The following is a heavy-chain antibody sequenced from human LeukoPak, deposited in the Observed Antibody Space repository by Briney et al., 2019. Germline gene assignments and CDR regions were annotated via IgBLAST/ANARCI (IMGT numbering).Heavy chain of an antibody. Sequence: SATLSLICTVSGGSISSSSYYWGWIRQPPGKGLEWIGSIYYSGSTYYNPSLKSRVTISVDTSKNQFSLKLSSVTAADTAVYYCARNIAAAGIWFDPWGQGTLVTVSS. J-gene: IGHJ5*02. CDR2: IYYSGST. V-gene: IGHV4-39*07. D-gene: IGHD6-13*01. CDR3: ARNIAAAGIWFDP. CDR1: GGSISSSSYY.